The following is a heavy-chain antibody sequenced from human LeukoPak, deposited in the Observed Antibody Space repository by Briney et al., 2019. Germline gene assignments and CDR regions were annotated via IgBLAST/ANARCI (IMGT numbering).Heavy chain of an antibody. CDR2: SNPNSGGT. Sequence: ASVKVSCKASGYTFTGYYMHWVRQAPGQGLEWMGWSNPNSGGTNYQGRVTMTRDTSISTAYMELSRLRSDDTAVYYCARGVAGYCSSTSCRVHYYYYMDVWGKGTTVTASS. J-gene: IGHJ6*03. D-gene: IGHD2-2*01. V-gene: IGHV1-2*02. CDR1: GYTFTGYY. CDR3: ARGVAGYCSSTSCRVHYYYYMDV.